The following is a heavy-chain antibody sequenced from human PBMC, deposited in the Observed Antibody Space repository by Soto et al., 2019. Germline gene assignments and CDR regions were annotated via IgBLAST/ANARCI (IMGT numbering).Heavy chain of an antibody. V-gene: IGHV3-21*01. CDR3: ARVIAAAGTFDY. CDR1: GFTFSSYS. D-gene: IGHD6-13*01. CDR2: ISSSSSYI. J-gene: IGHJ4*02. Sequence: GGSLRLSCAASGFTFSSYSMNWVRQAPGKGLEWVSSISSSSSYIYYADSVKGRFTISRDNAKNSLYLQMNSLRAEDTAVYYCARVIAAAGTFDYWGQGALVTVSS.